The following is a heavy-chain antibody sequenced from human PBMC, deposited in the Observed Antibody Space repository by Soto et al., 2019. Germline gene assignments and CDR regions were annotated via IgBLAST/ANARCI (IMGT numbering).Heavy chain of an antibody. J-gene: IGHJ4*02. D-gene: IGHD6-13*01. Sequence: GGSLRLSCAASGFTFSSYAMHWVRQAPGKGLEWVAVISYDGSNKYYADSVKGRFTISRDNSKNTLYLQMNSLRAEDTAVYYCARDTTEQQLPRYYFDYWGQGTLVTVSS. CDR1: GFTFSSYA. CDR2: ISYDGSNK. CDR3: ARDTTEQQLPRYYFDY. V-gene: IGHV3-30-3*01.